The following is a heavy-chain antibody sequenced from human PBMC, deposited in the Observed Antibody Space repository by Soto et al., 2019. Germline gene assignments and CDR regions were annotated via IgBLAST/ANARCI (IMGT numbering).Heavy chain of an antibody. V-gene: IGHV4-4*07. D-gene: IGHD4-17*01. J-gene: IGHJ5*02. CDR3: VRDGSKTLRDCFDP. CDR2: VYATGTS. Sequence: SETLSLTCSVSGGSMSKFYWSWIRKTAGKGLEWMGRVYATGTSDYNPSLRSRIAMSVDISKKTFSLRLRSVTAADTGVYYCVRDGSKTLRDCFDPWGQGILVTV. CDR1: GGSMSKFY.